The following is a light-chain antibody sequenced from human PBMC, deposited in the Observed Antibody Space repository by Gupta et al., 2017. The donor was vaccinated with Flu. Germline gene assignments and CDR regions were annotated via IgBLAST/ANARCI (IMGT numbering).Light chain of an antibody. J-gene: IGLJ3*02. CDR2: NSS. CDR1: SSNSGGNV. V-gene: IGLV1-44*01. Sequence: SSNSGGNVVSWYQHLPGTAPNLLLFNSSQRPSGVPDRFSGSKSGTSASLAIRGLQSEDEADYYCATWDDSLNGLWVFGGGTKLTVL. CDR3: ATWDDSLNGLWV.